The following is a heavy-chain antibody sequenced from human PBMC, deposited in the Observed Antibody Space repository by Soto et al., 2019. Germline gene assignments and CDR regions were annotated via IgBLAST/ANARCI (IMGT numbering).Heavy chain of an antibody. CDR2: VSHDGRNT. J-gene: IGHJ4*02. V-gene: IGHV3-30*18. CDR3: AKGGRQWLVTSDFNY. D-gene: IGHD6-19*01. CDR1: GFTFSDYA. Sequence: VQLVESGGGVVQPGRSLRLSCAASGFTFSDYATHWVRQAPGKGLEWVAVVSHDGRNTHYADSVKGRFTCSIDSSKNTVSLEMTSRRAEDRDVYYCAKGGRQWLVTSDFNYWGQGALVSVYS.